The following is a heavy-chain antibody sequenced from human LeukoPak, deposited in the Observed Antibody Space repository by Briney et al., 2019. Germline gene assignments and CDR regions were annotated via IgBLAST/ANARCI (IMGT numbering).Heavy chain of an antibody. CDR2: IQSKSDGGTT. D-gene: IGHD2-2*02. J-gene: IGHJ5*02. V-gene: IGHV3-15*01. CDR1: GFSFSNAW. Sequence: GGSLRLSCAASGFSFSNAWMSWVRQAPGKGLEWVGRIQSKSDGGTTDYAAPVKGRFTISRDDSENTLYLQMNSLKTEDTAVYYCTTGSIFDPWGQGTLVTVSS. CDR3: TTGSIFDP.